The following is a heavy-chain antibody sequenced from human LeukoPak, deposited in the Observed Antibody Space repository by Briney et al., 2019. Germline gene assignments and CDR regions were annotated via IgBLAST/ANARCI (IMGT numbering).Heavy chain of an antibody. CDR1: GFTFSSYG. J-gene: IGHJ6*03. Sequence: GGSLRLSCAASGFTFSSYGMHWVRQAPGKGLEWVAFIRYDGSNKYYADSVKGRFTISRDNSKNTLYLQMNSLRAEDTAVYYCASPYCSSTSCCRYYYMDVWGKGTTVTVSS. CDR2: IRYDGSNK. V-gene: IGHV3-30*02. CDR3: ASPYCSSTSCCRYYYMDV. D-gene: IGHD2-2*01.